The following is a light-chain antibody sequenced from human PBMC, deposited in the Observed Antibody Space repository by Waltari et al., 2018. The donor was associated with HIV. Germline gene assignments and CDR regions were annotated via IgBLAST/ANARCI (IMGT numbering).Light chain of an antibody. Sequence: QAVVTQEPSLTVPPGGTVTLTCGSRTGAVTSGHYSYWFPQKPGQAPRTLIYDISNKHSWTPARFSGSLLGGKAALTLSGAQPEDEAEYYCLLSYSGARVFGGGTKLTVL. CDR2: DIS. CDR3: LLSYSGARV. V-gene: IGLV7-46*01. CDR1: TGAVTSGHY. J-gene: IGLJ3*02.